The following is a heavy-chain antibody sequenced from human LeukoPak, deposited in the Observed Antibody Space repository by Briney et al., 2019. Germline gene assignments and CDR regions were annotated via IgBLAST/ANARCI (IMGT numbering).Heavy chain of an antibody. D-gene: IGHD5-18*01. CDR3: ARGTGGYSYHYYMDV. V-gene: IGHV4-59*01. J-gene: IGHJ6*03. CDR1: GGSISSYH. CDR2: IYYSGST. Sequence: SETLSLTCTVSGGSISSYHWSWIRQPPGKGLEWIGYIYYSGSTNYNPTLKSRVTISVDTSKNQFSLKLSSVTAADTAVYYCARGTGGYSYHYYMDVWGKGTTVTVSS.